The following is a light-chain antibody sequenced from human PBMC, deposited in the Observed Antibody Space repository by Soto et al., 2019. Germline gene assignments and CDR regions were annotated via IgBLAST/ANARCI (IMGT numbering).Light chain of an antibody. J-gene: IGLJ3*02. V-gene: IGLV2-23*02. CDR1: SSDIGRYDL. CDR2: EAT. Sequence: QSALTQPASVSGSPGQSITISCTGTSSDIGRYDLVSWYQQHPGKPPQLMIYEATKRPSGVSKRFSASKSGNTASLTISGQQAEDEADYYRSLDASPNAFMFGGGTKVTVL. CDR3: SLDASPNAFM.